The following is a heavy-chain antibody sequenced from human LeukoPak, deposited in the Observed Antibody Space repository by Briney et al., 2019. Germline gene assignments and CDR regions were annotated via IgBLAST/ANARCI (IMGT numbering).Heavy chain of an antibody. CDR1: GYTFTDYY. Sequence: ASVKVSCKASGYTFTDYYMQWVRQAPGQGLEWMGWINPNTGATSYAQKFQGRVTMTRDTPINTAYMELSRLRGDDTAVYYCVRSGAVAGSRGYYYFYYYMDVWAKGTTVTISS. V-gene: IGHV1-2*02. CDR3: VRSGAVAGSRGYYYFYYYMDV. J-gene: IGHJ6*03. D-gene: IGHD6-19*01. CDR2: INPNTGAT.